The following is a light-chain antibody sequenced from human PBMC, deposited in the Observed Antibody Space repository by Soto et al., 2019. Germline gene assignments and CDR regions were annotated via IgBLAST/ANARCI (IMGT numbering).Light chain of an antibody. CDR2: DNH. V-gene: IGLV1-51*01. CDR3: GTWDSGETWDATLSAGHAV. J-gene: IGLJ7*01. CDR1: SSNIGNNY. Sequence: QSVLTQPPSVSAAPGQRVTISCSGSSSNIGNNYVSWYQQLPGTAPQLIIYDNHKRPSGIPDRFSGSKSGTSATLAITGLQTGDEADYYCGTWDSGETWDATLSAGHAVFGGGTQLTVL.